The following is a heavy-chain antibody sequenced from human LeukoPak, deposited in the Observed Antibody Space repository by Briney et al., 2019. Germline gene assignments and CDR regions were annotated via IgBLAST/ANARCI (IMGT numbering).Heavy chain of an antibody. V-gene: IGHV3-53*01. J-gene: IGHJ6*02. CDR2: TYSGGST. CDR3: ARDLKYYGLDV. CDR1: GLAVSTNH. Sequence: GGSLRLSCAASGLAVSTNHMSWVRQAPGKGLEWVSVTYSGGSTYYADSVKARFTISRDTSKNTQYLQMNNLRVEDTAVYYCARDLKYYGLDVWGQGTTVTVSS.